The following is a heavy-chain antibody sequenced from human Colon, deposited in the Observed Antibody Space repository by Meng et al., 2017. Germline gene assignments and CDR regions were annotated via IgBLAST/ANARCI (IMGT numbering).Heavy chain of an antibody. CDR3: AIDYGGRRNYYGMDV. J-gene: IGHJ6*02. D-gene: IGHD3-16*01. V-gene: IGHV4-38-2*02. CDR2: IYRSGST. Sequence: SEILSLTCTVSGYSISSGYYWGWIRQPPGKGLEWIGSIYRSGSTSYNPSLESRVNISVDTSKNQFSLRLNSVTAADTAVYYCAIDYGGRRNYYGMDVWGQGTAVTVSS. CDR1: GYSISSGYY.